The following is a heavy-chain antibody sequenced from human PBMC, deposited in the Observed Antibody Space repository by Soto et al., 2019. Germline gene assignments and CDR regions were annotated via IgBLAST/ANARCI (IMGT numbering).Heavy chain of an antibody. J-gene: IGHJ5*02. CDR2: IDPVDSYA. CDR1: GFSFTNYW. V-gene: IGHV5-10-1*01. CDR3: ARIESIARNWFDP. D-gene: IGHD6-13*01. Sequence: GESLKISCKGSGFSFTNYWISWVRQMPGKGLEWMGNIDPVDSYANYSPSFQGHVAFSVDTSISTAYLQWSSLKASDTAMYFCARIESIARNWFDPWGQGTLVTVSS.